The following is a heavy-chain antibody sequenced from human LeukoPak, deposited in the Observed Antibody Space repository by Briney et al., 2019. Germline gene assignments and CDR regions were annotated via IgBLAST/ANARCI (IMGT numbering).Heavy chain of an antibody. Sequence: GGSLRLSCAASGFTFSSYQMNWVRQAPGKGLEWVSYISTSASTIYYADSVKGRFTISRDNAKSSLYLQMNSLRAEDTAVYYCARVGYDSSGYYYFDYWGQGTLVTVFS. CDR1: GFTFSSYQ. D-gene: IGHD3-22*01. CDR3: ARVGYDSSGYYYFDY. J-gene: IGHJ4*02. CDR2: ISTSASTI. V-gene: IGHV3-48*03.